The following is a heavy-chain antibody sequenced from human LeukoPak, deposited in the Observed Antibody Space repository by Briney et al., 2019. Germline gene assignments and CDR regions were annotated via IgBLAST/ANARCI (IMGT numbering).Heavy chain of an antibody. J-gene: IGHJ4*02. CDR1: GFSFSNYD. CDR2: IRTSGDST. Sequence: GGSLRLSCAASGFSFSNYDMSWVRQAPGKGLEWVSGIRTSGDSTYYADSVKGRFTISRDNSRDTLNLQMNSLRAEDTAVYYCAKGLFDSSGYSEHFDYWGQGTQVTVSS. V-gene: IGHV3-23*01. D-gene: IGHD3-22*01. CDR3: AKGLFDSSGYSEHFDY.